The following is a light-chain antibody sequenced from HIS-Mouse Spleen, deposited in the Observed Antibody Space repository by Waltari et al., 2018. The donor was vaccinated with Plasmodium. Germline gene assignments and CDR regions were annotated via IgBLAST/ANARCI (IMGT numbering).Light chain of an antibody. CDR2: EDS. J-gene: IGLJ3*02. Sequence: SYELTQPPSASASPGQTARITCSGDASPKKYAYWYQQKSGQAPVLVIYEDSKRPSGIPGRFSGSSSGTMATLTISGAQVEDEADYYCYSTDSSGNHRVFGGGTKLTVL. V-gene: IGLV3-10*01. CDR3: YSTDSSGNHRV. CDR1: ASPKKY.